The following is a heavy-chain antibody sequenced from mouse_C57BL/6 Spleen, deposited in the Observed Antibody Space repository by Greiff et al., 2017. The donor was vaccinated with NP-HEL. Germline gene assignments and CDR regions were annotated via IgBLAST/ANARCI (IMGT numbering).Heavy chain of an antibody. CDR3: ARKESYVYAMDY. CDR2: ISSGSSTI. D-gene: IGHD3-3*01. Sequence: EVKLLESGGGLVKPGGSLKLSCAASGFTFSDYGMHWVRQAPEKGLEWVAYISSGSSTIYYADTVKGRFTISRDNAKNTLFLQMTSLRSEDTAMYYCARKESYVYAMDYWGQGTSVTVSS. V-gene: IGHV5-17*01. CDR1: GFTFSDYG. J-gene: IGHJ4*01.